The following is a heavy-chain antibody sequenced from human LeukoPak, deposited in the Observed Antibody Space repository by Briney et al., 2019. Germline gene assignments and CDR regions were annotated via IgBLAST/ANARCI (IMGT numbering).Heavy chain of an antibody. J-gene: IGHJ4*02. CDR1: GFTFSSCG. Sequence: GGSLRLSCAVSGFTFSSCGMHWVRQAPGKGLEWVADISYDGRKIYYGDSVKGRFTISRDNSNNTLYLQMTGLRPEDTAVYYCAKDFGDYGDYDPPTYWGQGTLVSVSS. CDR2: ISYDGRKI. V-gene: IGHV3-30*18. D-gene: IGHD4-17*01. CDR3: AKDFGDYGDYDPPTY.